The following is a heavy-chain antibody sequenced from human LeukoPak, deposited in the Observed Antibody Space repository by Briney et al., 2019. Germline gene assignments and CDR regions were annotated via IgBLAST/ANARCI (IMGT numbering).Heavy chain of an antibody. CDR2: IYSSGST. V-gene: IGHV4-61*02. CDR1: GDSISSGNYY. D-gene: IGHD4-11*01. J-gene: IGHJ4*02. CDR3: ARESDYSNNVDY. Sequence: SQTLSLTCTVSGDSISSGNYYWSWIRQPAGKGLEWIGRIYSSGSTNYNPSLKSRVTMSIDTSKNQFSLKLTSVTAADTAVYYCARESDYSNNVDYWGQGTLATVSS.